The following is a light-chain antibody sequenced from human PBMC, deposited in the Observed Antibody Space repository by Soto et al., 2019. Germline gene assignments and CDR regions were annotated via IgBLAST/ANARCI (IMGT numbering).Light chain of an antibody. CDR1: SSNIGSNT. Sequence: QSVLTQPPSASGTPGQRITISCSGSSSNIGSNTVNWYQQLPGTAPKLLIYTNNQRPSEVPDSFSDSKSGTSASLAISGLQSEDEADYYWAAWDDSLNGLVLGTGTKVTVL. CDR3: AAWDDSLNGLV. J-gene: IGLJ1*01. V-gene: IGLV1-44*01. CDR2: TNN.